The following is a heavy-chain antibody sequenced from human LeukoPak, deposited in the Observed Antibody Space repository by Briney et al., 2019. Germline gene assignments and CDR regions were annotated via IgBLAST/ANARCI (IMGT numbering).Heavy chain of an antibody. CDR3: ARDRQLQWFGEFNIDFDY. V-gene: IGHV1-18*01. CDR1: GYTFTSYG. J-gene: IGHJ4*02. CDR2: ISAYNGNT. D-gene: IGHD3-10*01. Sequence: ASVKVSCKASGYTFTSYGISWVRQAPGQGLEWMGWISAYNGNTNYAQKLQGRVTITTDESTSTAYMELRGLRSDDTAVYYCARDRQLQWFGEFNIDFDYWGQGTLVTVSS.